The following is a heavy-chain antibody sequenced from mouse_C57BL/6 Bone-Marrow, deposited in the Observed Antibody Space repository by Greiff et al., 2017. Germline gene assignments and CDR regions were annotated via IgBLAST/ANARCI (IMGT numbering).Heavy chain of an antibody. Sequence: QVQLQQPGAELVKPGASVKLSCKASGCTFTSYWMQWVKQRPGQGLEWIGEIDPSDSYTNYNQKFKGKATLTVDTSSSTAYMQLSSLTSEDSAVYYCARENYYGSSQYYFDYWGQGTTLTVSS. CDR1: GCTFTSYW. CDR2: IDPSDSYT. V-gene: IGHV1-50*01. J-gene: IGHJ2*01. CDR3: ARENYYGSSQYYFDY. D-gene: IGHD1-1*01.